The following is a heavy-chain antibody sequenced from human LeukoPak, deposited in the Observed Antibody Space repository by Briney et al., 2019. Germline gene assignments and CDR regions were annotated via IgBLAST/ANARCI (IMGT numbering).Heavy chain of an antibody. CDR2: IKSKTDGGST. V-gene: IGHV3-15*01. CDR1: GFTFSNAW. Sequence: GGSLRLSCAASGFTFSNAWMSWVRQAPGKGLEWVGRIKSKTDGGSTDYAAPVKGRFAISRDDSRNTLYLQMNSLKTEDTAVYYCTPQGGRWLQPFNSWGQGTLVTVSS. CDR3: TPQGGRWLQPFNS. D-gene: IGHD5-24*01. J-gene: IGHJ4*02.